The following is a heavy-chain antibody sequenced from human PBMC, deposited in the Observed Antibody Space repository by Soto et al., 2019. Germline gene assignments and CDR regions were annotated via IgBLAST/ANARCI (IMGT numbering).Heavy chain of an antibody. J-gene: IGHJ6*03. D-gene: IGHD6-19*01. Sequence: ASVKVSCKASGYTFTGYYMHWVRQAPGQGLEWMGWINPNSGGTNYAQKFQGWVTMTRDTSISTAYMELSRLRSDGTAVYYCARDLRYSSGWYYMDVWGKGTTVTVSS. V-gene: IGHV1-2*04. CDR2: INPNSGGT. CDR3: ARDLRYSSGWYYMDV. CDR1: GYTFTGYY.